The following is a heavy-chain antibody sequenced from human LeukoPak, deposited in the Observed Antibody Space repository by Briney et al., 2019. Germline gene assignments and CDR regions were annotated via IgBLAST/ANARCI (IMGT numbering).Heavy chain of an antibody. CDR1: GFTFSNAW. J-gene: IGHJ4*02. CDR2: IKSKTDGGTT. V-gene: IGHV3-15*01. Sequence: PGGSLRLSCAASGFTFSNAWMSWVRQAPGKGLEWVGRIKSKTDGGTTDYAAPVKGRFTISRDDSKNTLYLQMNSLKTEHTAVYYCTTEAYYDILTGYYNVRYFDYWGQGTLVTVSS. CDR3: TTEAYYDILTGYYNVRYFDY. D-gene: IGHD3-9*01.